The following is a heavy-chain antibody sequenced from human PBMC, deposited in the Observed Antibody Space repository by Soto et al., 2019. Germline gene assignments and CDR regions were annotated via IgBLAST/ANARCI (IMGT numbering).Heavy chain of an antibody. D-gene: IGHD6-19*01. J-gene: IGHJ5*02. CDR1: GFTFSNFA. V-gene: IGHV3-23*01. CDR3: AKSALAVSGADWFDP. CDR2: ISGSGAIT. Sequence: GGSLRLSCAASGFTFSNFAMNWVRQAPGKGLEWVSTISGSGAITFYADSVKGRFTISRDNSKNTLYLQMNSLRGEDTALYYCAKSALAVSGADWFDPWGLGTLVTVS.